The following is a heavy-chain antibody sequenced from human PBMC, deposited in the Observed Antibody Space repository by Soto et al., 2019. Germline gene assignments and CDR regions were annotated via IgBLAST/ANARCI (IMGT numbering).Heavy chain of an antibody. Sequence: GASVKVSCKASGGTFSSYAISWVRQAPGQGLEWMGGIIPIFGTANYAQKFQGRATITADESTSTAYMELSSLRSEDTAVYYCARESSQRITIFGVVTEEYFQHWGQGTLVTVSS. CDR3: ARESSQRITIFGVVTEEYFQH. V-gene: IGHV1-69*13. J-gene: IGHJ1*01. D-gene: IGHD3-3*01. CDR2: IIPIFGTA. CDR1: GGTFSSYA.